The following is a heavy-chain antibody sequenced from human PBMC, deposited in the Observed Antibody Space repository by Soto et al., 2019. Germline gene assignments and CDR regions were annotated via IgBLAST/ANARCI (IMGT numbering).Heavy chain of an antibody. CDR3: ARGRQNWNPDY. J-gene: IGHJ4*02. V-gene: IGHV1-46*01. D-gene: IGHD1-1*01. CDR2: INPSGGSR. Sequence: QVQLVQSGAEVKKPGASVKVSCKASGYTFTSYYMHWVRQAPGQGLEWMGIINPSGGSRSYAQKSQGRVTMTSDTSTSTVYMKLSSLRSEDTAVYYCARGRQNWNPDYWGQGTLVTVSS. CDR1: GYTFTSYY.